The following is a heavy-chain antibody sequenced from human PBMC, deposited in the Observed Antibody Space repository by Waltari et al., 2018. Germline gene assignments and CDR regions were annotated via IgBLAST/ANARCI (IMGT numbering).Heavy chain of an antibody. D-gene: IGHD4-17*01. J-gene: IGHJ4*02. CDR1: GFTFSSYG. V-gene: IGHV3-30*18. CDR2: ISYDGSNK. CDR3: AKERRDGDPGFVDY. Sequence: QVQLVESGGGVVQPGRSLRLSCAASGFTFSSYGMHWVRQAPGKGLEWVAVISYDGSNKYYADSLKGRFTISRDNSKNTLYLQMNSLRAEDTAVYYCAKERRDGDPGFVDYWGQGTLVTVSS.